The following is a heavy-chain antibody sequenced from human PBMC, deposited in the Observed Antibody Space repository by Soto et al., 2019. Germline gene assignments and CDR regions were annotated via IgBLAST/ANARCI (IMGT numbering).Heavy chain of an antibody. J-gene: IGHJ5*01. CDR3: ASGWGMTVTATDS. Sequence: QMQLVQSGAEVKKPGSSVRVSCKASGGTFSHFLFSWVRQAPGQGLEYMGNIIPTFNSPKYAQKFQGRITISADKSTDTVYLDLRSLSSDDTALSYGASGWGMTVTATDSLGQGTLVTVSS. CDR1: GGTFSHFL. D-gene: IGHD3-16*01. V-gene: IGHV1-69*06. CDR2: IIPTFNSP.